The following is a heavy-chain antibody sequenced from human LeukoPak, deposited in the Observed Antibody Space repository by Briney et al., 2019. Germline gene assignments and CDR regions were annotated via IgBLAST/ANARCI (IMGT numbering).Heavy chain of an antibody. J-gene: IGHJ5*02. D-gene: IGHD5-18*01. CDR2: IYYSGST. Sequence: SETLSLTCTVWGGAISSYYWSWIGQPPGKGQEWIGYIYYSGSTNYNPSLKSRVTISVDTYKNQFSLKLSSVTAADTAVYYCARGQIQLPGGIDPWGQGTLVTVSS. V-gene: IGHV4-59*13. CDR1: GGAISSYY. CDR3: ARGQIQLPGGIDP.